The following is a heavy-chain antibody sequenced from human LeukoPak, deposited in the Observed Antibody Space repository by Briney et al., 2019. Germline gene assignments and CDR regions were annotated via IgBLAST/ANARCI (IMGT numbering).Heavy chain of an antibody. CDR1: GFTFSSCA. J-gene: IGHJ6*03. V-gene: IGHV3-23*01. D-gene: IGHD6-19*01. CDR3: AKGQQWLAGPYYMDV. CDR2: ISGSGGST. Sequence: GGSLRLSCAASGFTFSSCAMSWVRQAPGKGLEWVSAISGSGGSTYYADSVKGRFTISRDNSKNTLYLQMNSLRAEDTAVYYCAKGQQWLAGPYYMDVWGKGTTVTVSS.